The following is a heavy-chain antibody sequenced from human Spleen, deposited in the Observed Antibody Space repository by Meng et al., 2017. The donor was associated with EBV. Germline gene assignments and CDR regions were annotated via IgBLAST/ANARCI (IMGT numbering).Heavy chain of an antibody. Sequence: QVHLVQSGAEVEKPGASGKVSCKASGYTFTTYDINWVRQAAGQGLEWMGWMNPESSNTGYAQKFQGRVTMTRDTSTSTAYMELSSLISEDTAVYYCARATRNQLLSDSWGQGTLVTVSS. J-gene: IGHJ4*02. V-gene: IGHV1-8*02. CDR2: MNPESSNT. CDR1: GYTFTTYD. CDR3: ARATRNQLLSDS. D-gene: IGHD2-2*01.